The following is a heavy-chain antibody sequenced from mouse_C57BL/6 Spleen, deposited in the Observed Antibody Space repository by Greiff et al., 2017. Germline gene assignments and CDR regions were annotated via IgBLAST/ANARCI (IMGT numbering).Heavy chain of an antibody. Sequence: EVQLVESGGGLVKPGGSLKLSCAASGFTFSSYAMSWVRQTPEKRLEWVATISDGGSYTYYPDNVKGRFTISRDNAKNNLYLQMSHLKSEDTAMYYCAREHYYGKGFAYWGQGTLVTVSA. V-gene: IGHV5-4*01. D-gene: IGHD2-1*01. CDR1: GFTFSSYA. CDR3: AREHYYGKGFAY. CDR2: ISDGGSYT. J-gene: IGHJ3*01.